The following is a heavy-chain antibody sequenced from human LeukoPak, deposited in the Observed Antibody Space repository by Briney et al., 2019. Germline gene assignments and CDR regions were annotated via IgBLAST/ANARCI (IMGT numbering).Heavy chain of an antibody. V-gene: IGHV3-23*01. Sequence: GGSLRLSCAASGITLSNYGMSWVRQAPGKGREWVAGLGGSGGGTNYADSVRGRFIISRDNSKNILYLQMNSLTAEDTAVYFCAKRGVVIRVILVGFHKEAYYFDSWGQGALVTVSS. CDR1: GITLSNYG. CDR3: AKRGVVIRVILVGFHKEAYYFDS. D-gene: IGHD2-21*01. CDR2: LGGSGGGT. J-gene: IGHJ4*02.